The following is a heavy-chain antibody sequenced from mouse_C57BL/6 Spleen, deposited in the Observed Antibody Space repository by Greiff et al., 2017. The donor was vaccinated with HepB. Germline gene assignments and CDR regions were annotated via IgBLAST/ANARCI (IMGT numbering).Heavy chain of an antibody. V-gene: IGHV3-6*01. J-gene: IGHJ3*01. CDR1: GYSITSGYY. D-gene: IGHD2-3*01. CDR3: ARENGYYEFAY. Sequence: EVKVEESGPGLVKPSQSLSLTCSVTGYSITSGYYWNWIRQFPGNKLEWMGYISYDGSNNYNPSLKNRISITRDTSKNQFFLKLNSVTTEDTATYYCARENGYYEFAYWGQGTLVTVSA. CDR2: ISYDGSN.